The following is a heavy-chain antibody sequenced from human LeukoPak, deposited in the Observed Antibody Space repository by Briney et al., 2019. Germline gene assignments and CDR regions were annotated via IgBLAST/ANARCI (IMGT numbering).Heavy chain of an antibody. CDR3: ARDPNGDYIGTFDM. V-gene: IGHV4-38-2*02. CDR2: IDHSGST. J-gene: IGHJ3*02. Sequence: SETLSLTCTVSGYSITSGYYWGWIRQPPGKGPEWFGSIDHSGSTYYNPSLKSRVTISVDTSKNQFSLRLSSLTAADTAVYFCARDPNGDYIGTFDMWGRGTMVSVSS. D-gene: IGHD4-17*01. CDR1: GYSITSGYY.